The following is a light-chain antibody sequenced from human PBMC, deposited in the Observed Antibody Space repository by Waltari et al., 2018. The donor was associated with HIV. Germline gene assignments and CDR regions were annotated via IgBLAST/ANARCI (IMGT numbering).Light chain of an antibody. CDR1: ENVRRW. CDR3: QQYNSNPS. CDR2: EAS. J-gene: IGKJ2*01. Sequence: DVQMTQSPSTLSASVGDRVTITCRASENVRRWLAWYQQKPGRAPKLLIQEASTLENGVPSRFSGGGSGTEYTLTISDLQPEDIATYYCQQYNSNPSFGQWTKLDIK. V-gene: IGKV1-5*03.